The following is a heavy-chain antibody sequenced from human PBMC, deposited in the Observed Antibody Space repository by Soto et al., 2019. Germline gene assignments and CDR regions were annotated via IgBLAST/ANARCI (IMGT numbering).Heavy chain of an antibody. D-gene: IGHD2-2*01. J-gene: IGHJ5*02. V-gene: IGHV4-4*02. Sequence: KPSETLSLTCAVSSGSISSSNWWSWVRQPPGKGLEWIGEIYHSGSTNYNPSLKSRVTISVDKSRNQFSLKLSSVTAADTAVYYCARGGYCSSTSCYSWFDPWGQGTLVTVS. CDR3: ARGGYCSSTSCYSWFDP. CDR1: SGSISSSNW. CDR2: IYHSGST.